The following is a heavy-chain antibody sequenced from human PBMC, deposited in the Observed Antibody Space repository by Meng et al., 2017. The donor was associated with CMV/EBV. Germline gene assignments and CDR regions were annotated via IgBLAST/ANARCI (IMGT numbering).Heavy chain of an antibody. CDR2: INPNSGGT. D-gene: IGHD2-2*01. CDR1: GYTFTGYY. Sequence: ASVKVSCKASGYTFTGYYMHWVRQAPGQGLVWMGWINPNSGGTNYAQKFQGRVTMTRDTSISTAYMELSRLRSDDTAVYYCARDKKDCSSTSCYWYFDYWGQGTLVTVSS. V-gene: IGHV1-2*02. J-gene: IGHJ4*02. CDR3: ARDKKDCSSTSCYWYFDY.